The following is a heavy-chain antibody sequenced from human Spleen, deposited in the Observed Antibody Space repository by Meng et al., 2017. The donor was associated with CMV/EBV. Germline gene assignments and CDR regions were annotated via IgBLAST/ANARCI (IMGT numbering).Heavy chain of an antibody. D-gene: IGHD3-10*01. CDR2: ISTSSNYI. Sequence: GGSLGLSCAASGFTFSDYSMNWVRQAPGKGLDWVSSISTSSNYIEYADSVKGRFTISRDNAKNSLYLQMHSLRAEDTAVYYCARPSRRENSGDYPPKYWGQGTLVTVSS. CDR3: ARPSRRENSGDYPPKY. CDR1: GFTFSDYS. V-gene: IGHV3-21*01. J-gene: IGHJ4*02.